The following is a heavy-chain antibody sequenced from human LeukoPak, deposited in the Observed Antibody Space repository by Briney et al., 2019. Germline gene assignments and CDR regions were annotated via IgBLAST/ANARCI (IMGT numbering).Heavy chain of an antibody. V-gene: IGHV3-48*02. CDR2: ISPSSDTT. CDR1: GFTFSTYS. Sequence: GGSLRLSCAASGFTFSTYSMNWVRQAPGKGLEGISFISPSSDTTYYADSVEGRFTISRDNAKSSLSLQMNSLRDEDTAVYYCARDRDWAFDIWGQGTMVTVSS. CDR3: ARDRDWAFDI. J-gene: IGHJ3*02. D-gene: IGHD3-9*01.